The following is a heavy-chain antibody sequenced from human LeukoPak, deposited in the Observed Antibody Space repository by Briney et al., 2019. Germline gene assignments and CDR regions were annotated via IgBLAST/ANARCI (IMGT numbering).Heavy chain of an antibody. CDR3: ASWVVVVTAIDY. CDR2: IYHSGST. Sequence: SETLSLTYTVSGGSISSSSYYWGWIRQPPGKGLEWIGSIYHSGSTYYNPSLKSRVTISVDTSKNQFSLKLSSVTAADTAVYYCASWVVVVTAIDYWGQGTLVTVSS. CDR1: GGSISSSSYY. J-gene: IGHJ4*02. D-gene: IGHD2-21*02. V-gene: IGHV4-39*07.